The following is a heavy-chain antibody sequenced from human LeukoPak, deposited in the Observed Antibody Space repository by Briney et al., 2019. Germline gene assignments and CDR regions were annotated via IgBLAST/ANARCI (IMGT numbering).Heavy chain of an antibody. CDR2: IYYSGST. CDR1: GGSISSYY. V-gene: IGHV4-59*01. D-gene: IGHD3-10*01. CDR3: ARDLYGSGSYYYGMDV. Sequence: SETLSLTCTVSGGSISSYYWSWIRQPPGKGLEWIGYIYYSGSTNYNPSLKSRVTISVDTSKNQFSLKLSSVTAADTAVYYCARDLYGSGSYYYGMDVWGQGTTVTVSS. J-gene: IGHJ6*02.